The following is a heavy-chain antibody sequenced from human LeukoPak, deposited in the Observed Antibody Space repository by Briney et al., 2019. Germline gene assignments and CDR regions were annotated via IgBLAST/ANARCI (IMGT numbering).Heavy chain of an antibody. D-gene: IGHD4-17*01. J-gene: IGHJ4*02. Sequence: PGGSLRLSCAASGFTFSSYGMHWVRQAPGKGLEWVAVISYDGSNKYYADSVKGRFTISRDNSKNTLYLQMNSLRAEDTAVYYCARDKRGGDYDYFDYWGQGTLVTVSS. CDR3: ARDKRGGDYDYFDY. V-gene: IGHV3-30*03. CDR2: ISYDGSNK. CDR1: GFTFSSYG.